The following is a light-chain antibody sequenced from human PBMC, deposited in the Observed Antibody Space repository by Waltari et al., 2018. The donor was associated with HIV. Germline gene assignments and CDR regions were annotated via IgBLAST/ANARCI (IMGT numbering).Light chain of an antibody. Sequence: EIVLTQSPGTLSLSPGERATLSCRVSQSVSSRYLAWYQQKPGQAPRLLIYGASNRATGIPDRLSGSGSGTDFTLTINRLEAEDFAVYYCQQYGSSPRTFGQGTKVEIK. CDR2: GAS. CDR1: QSVSSRY. J-gene: IGKJ1*01. V-gene: IGKV3-20*01. CDR3: QQYGSSPRT.